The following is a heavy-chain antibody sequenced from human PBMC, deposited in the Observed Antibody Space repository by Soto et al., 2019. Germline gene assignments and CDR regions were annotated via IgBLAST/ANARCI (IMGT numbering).Heavy chain of an antibody. V-gene: IGHV1-69*13. J-gene: IGHJ4*02. CDR1: GGTFSSYA. Sequence: SVKVSCKASGGTFSSYAISWVRQAPGQGLEWMGGIIPIFGTANYAQKFQGRVTITADESTSTAYMELSSLRSEDTAVYYCARATMVRGVGISFDYWGQGTLVTVSS. CDR3: ARATMVRGVGISFDY. D-gene: IGHD3-10*01. CDR2: IIPIFGTA.